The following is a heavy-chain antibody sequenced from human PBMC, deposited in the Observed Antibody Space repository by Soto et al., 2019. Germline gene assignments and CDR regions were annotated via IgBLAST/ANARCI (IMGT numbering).Heavy chain of an antibody. V-gene: IGHV3-7*01. Sequence: GGSLRLSCAASGFTFSSYWMSWVRQAPGKGLEWVANIKQDGSEKYYVDSVKGRFTISRDNAKNSLYLQMNSLRAEDTAVYYCASDYGLESYYDSSPLHFDYWGQGTLVTVSS. D-gene: IGHD3-22*01. CDR2: IKQDGSEK. J-gene: IGHJ4*02. CDR1: GFTFSSYW. CDR3: ASDYGLESYYDSSPLHFDY.